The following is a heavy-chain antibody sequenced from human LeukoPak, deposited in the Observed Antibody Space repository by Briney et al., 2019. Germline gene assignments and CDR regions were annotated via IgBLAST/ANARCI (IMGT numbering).Heavy chain of an antibody. CDR2: IKPDGTTK. CDR1: GFAFSDYW. CDR3: ARSIPYGTTWYGRSDY. Sequence: PGGSLRLSCAASGFAFSDYWMSWVRQAPGKGLEWVANIKPDGTTKFYVDSVKGRFTISRDNALNSLYLQMNSLRAEDTAIYYCARSIPYGTTWYGRSDYWGQGTLVTVSS. D-gene: IGHD6-13*01. V-gene: IGHV3-7*03. J-gene: IGHJ4*02.